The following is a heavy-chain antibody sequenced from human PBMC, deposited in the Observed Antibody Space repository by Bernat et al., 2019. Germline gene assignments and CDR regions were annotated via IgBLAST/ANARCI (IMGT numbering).Heavy chain of an antibody. Sequence: EVQLVESGGGLVQPGGSLRLSCAASGFTFSSYDMHWVRQATGKGLEWVSAIGTAGDTYYPGSVKGRFTISRENAKNSLYLQMNSLRAGDTAVYYCARSAPGPTVAGTDYFDYWGQGTLVTVPS. CDR2: IGTAGDT. CDR3: ARSAPGPTVAGTDYFDY. J-gene: IGHJ4*02. V-gene: IGHV3-13*01. D-gene: IGHD6-19*01. CDR1: GFTFSSYD.